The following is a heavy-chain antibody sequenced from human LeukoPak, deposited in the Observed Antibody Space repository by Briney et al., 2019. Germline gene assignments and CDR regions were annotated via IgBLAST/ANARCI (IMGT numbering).Heavy chain of an antibody. D-gene: IGHD3-10*01. Sequence: GGSLRLSCAASGFTFSNYWMHWVRPVPGKGLVWVSHIKSDGRSTSYADSVKGRFTISRDNAKNTLYLQMNSLRAEDTAVYYCARDPPGEGIDYWGQGTLVTVSS. J-gene: IGHJ4*02. CDR3: ARDPPGEGIDY. V-gene: IGHV3-74*01. CDR2: IKSDGRST. CDR1: GFTFSNYW.